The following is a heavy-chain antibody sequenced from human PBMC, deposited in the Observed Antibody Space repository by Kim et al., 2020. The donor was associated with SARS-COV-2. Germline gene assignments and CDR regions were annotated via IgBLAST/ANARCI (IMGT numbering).Heavy chain of an antibody. J-gene: IGHJ4*02. V-gene: IGHV3-64D*06. D-gene: IGHD6-19*01. CDR3: GKERTSGWYDFDY. Sequence: GGSLRLSCSASGFTFSSYAMRWVRQAPGKGLEYVSGISTNGGSTYYADSVKDRFIISSDNYRNMLNLQMSSLRSEDTAVYYCGKERTSGWYDFDYWGQGTLVTVSS. CDR2: ISTNGGST. CDR1: GFTFSSYA.